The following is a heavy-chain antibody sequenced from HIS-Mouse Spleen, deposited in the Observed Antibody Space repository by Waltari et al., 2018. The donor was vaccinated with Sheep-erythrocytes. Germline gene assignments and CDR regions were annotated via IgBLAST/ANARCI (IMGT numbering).Heavy chain of an antibody. V-gene: IGHV3-15*01. D-gene: IGHD1-26*01. CDR1: GFTFSNAW. Sequence: EVQLVESGGGLVKPGGSLRLSCAASGFTFSNAWMSWVRQAPGKGVEWGGSIKSKTDGGTTDYAGPVKGRFTISRDASKNTLYLKMNSLKTEDTAVYYCTTEGVGDYWGQGTLVTVSS. CDR2: IKSKTDGGTT. CDR3: TTEGVGDY. J-gene: IGHJ4*02.